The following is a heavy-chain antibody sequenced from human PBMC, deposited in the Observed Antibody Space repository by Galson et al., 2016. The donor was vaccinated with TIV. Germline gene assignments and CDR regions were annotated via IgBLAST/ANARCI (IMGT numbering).Heavy chain of an antibody. Sequence: SLRLSCATSGFTFSSYGMHWVRQAPGKGLEWVAVISYDATQEDYADSVRGRFTISRDISRSTLYLQMGSLGVEDTAVYFCAKDRLWEEWLDPSDHWGQGTLVIVSS. D-gene: IGHD6-19*01. CDR3: AKDRLWEEWLDPSDH. CDR2: ISYDATQE. J-gene: IGHJ4*02. V-gene: IGHV3-30*18. CDR1: GFTFSSYG.